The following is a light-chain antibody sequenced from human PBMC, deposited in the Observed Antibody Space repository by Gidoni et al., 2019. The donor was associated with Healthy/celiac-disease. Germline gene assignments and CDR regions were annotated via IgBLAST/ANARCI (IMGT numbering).Light chain of an antibody. J-gene: IGLJ3*02. CDR1: SGINVGTYR. Sequence: QAVLTQPPPLPASPGASASPTCTLRSGINVGTYRIYWYQQKPGSPPQYLLRYKSDSDKQQGSGVPSRFSGSKDASANAGILLISGLQSEDEADYYCMIWHSSAWVFGGGTKLTVL. V-gene: IGLV5-45*02. CDR2: YKSDSDK. CDR3: MIWHSSAWV.